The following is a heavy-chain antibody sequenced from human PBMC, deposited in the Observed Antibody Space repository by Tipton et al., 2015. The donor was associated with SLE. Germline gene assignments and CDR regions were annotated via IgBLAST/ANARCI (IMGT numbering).Heavy chain of an antibody. Sequence: SLRLSCAASGFTFSDYYMSWIRQAPGKGLEWVSYISSSGSTIYYADSVKGRFTTSRDNAKNSLYLQMNSLRAEDTAVYYCARVEYSSSSYTHYYYMDVWGKGTTVTVSS. J-gene: IGHJ6*03. CDR3: ARVEYSSSSYTHYYYMDV. CDR1: GFTFSDYY. D-gene: IGHD6-6*01. V-gene: IGHV3-11*01. CDR2: ISSSGSTI.